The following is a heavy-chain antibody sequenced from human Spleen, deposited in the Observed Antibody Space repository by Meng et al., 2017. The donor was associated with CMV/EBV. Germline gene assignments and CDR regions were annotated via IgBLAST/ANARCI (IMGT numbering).Heavy chain of an antibody. D-gene: IGHD2-15*01. CDR1: SYTFTSYG. J-gene: IGHJ4*02. V-gene: IGHV1-18*01. CDR2: ILPYNGNT. Sequence: ASVKVSCKASSYTFTSYGLSWVRQAPGQGLEWMGYILPYNGNTHYAQKVQGRVTLTRDTSTNTAYMELTSLRSDDTAVYFCARDMTGYESAFDHWGQGTVVTVSS. CDR3: ARDMTGYESAFDH.